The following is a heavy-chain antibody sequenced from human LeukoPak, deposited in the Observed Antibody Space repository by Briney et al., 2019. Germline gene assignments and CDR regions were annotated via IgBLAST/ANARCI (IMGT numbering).Heavy chain of an antibody. CDR3: ARPWWDCSSTSCPYYYMDV. Sequence: SETLSLTCTVSGGSISSYYWSWIRQPPGKGLEWIGSIYHSGSTYYNPSLKSRVTISVDTSKNQFSLKLSSVTAADTAVYYCARPWWDCSSTSCPYYYMDVWGKGTTVTVSS. V-gene: IGHV4-59*05. J-gene: IGHJ6*03. CDR1: GGSISSYY. CDR2: IYHSGST. D-gene: IGHD2-2*01.